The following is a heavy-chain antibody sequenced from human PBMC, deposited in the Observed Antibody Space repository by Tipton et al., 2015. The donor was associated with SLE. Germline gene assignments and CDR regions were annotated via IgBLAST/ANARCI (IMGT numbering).Heavy chain of an antibody. V-gene: IGHV3-30*03. D-gene: IGHD2-21*02. J-gene: IGHJ6*03. CDR1: GFTFSSYW. CDR3: AREGVTYYYYMDV. Sequence: SLRLSCIASGFTFSSYWMSWVRQAPGKGLEWVAVISYDGSNKYYADSVKGRFTISRDNSKNTLYLQMNSLRAEDTAVYYCAREGVTYYYYMDVWGKGTTVTVSS. CDR2: ISYDGSNK.